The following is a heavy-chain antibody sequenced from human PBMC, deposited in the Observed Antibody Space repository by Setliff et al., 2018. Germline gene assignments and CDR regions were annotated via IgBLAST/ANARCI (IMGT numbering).Heavy chain of an antibody. CDR2: IYYSGST. Sequence: PSETLSLTCTVSGGSISSGGYYWSWIRQHPGKGLEWIGYIYYSGSTYYNPSLKSRVTISVDTSKNQCSLKLSSVTAADTAVYYCARQVSHYDFWSGYYGYYYYYMDVWGKGTTVTVSS. D-gene: IGHD3-3*01. CDR3: ARQVSHYDFWSGYYGYYYYYMDV. CDR1: GGSISSGGYY. V-gene: IGHV4-31*03. J-gene: IGHJ6*03.